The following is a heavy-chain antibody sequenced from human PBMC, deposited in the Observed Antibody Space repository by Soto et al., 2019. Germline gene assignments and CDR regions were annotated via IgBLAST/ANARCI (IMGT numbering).Heavy chain of an antibody. D-gene: IGHD3-10*01. CDR1: GFTFSSYA. CDR2: ISGSGGST. CDR3: AKVDRMVRGSYLEWFGCFDY. J-gene: IGHJ4*02. Sequence: GGSLRLSCAASGFTFSSYAMSWVRQAPGKGLEWVSAISGSGGSTYYADSVKGRFTISRDNSKNTLYLQMNSLRAEDTAVYYCAKVDRMVRGSYLEWFGCFDYWGQGTLVTVSS. V-gene: IGHV3-23*01.